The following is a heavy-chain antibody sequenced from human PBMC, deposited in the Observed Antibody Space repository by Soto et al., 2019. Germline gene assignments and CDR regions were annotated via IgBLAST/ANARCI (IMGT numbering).Heavy chain of an antibody. Sequence: SETLSLTCAASGGSISSGGYSRSCIRQQPGKCLAWTGYIYHSGSTYYNPSLKSRVTISVDRTKNQFSLRLSSVTAADTAVYYCASVKRGYDFWSGYRGYYYYGMDVWGQGTTVTVSS. J-gene: IGHJ6*02. CDR2: IYHSGST. CDR1: GGSISSGGYS. CDR3: ASVKRGYDFWSGYRGYYYYGMDV. D-gene: IGHD3-3*01. V-gene: IGHV4-30-2*01.